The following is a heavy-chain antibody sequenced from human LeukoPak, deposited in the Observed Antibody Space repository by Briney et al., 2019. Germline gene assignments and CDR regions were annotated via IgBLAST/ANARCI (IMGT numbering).Heavy chain of an antibody. D-gene: IGHD4-11*01. V-gene: IGHV3-7*01. CDR1: GFTFRSYW. CDR3: TRGHYSDSRN. J-gene: IGHJ4*02. CDR2: IKGDGSEK. Sequence: GGSLRLSCAASGFTFRSYWMNWVRQAPGEGLEWVANIKGDGSEKYYGDSVKGRFTISRDNAKNLLFLQMNSLRVEDTALYYGTRGHYSDSRNWGQGTLVTVSS.